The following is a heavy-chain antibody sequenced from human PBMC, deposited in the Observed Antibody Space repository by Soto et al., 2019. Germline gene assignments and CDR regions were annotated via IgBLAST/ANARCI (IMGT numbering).Heavy chain of an antibody. D-gene: IGHD6-13*01. CDR2: IKQDGSEK. CDR3: ARAGSWYGHSYYYYGMDV. J-gene: IGHJ6*02. CDR1: GFTFSSYW. V-gene: IGHV3-7*01. Sequence: EVQLVESGGGLVQPGGSLRLSCAASGFTFSSYWMSWVSQAPGKGLEWVANIKQDGSEKDYVDSVKGRFTISRDNAKNSLYLQMNSLRAEDTAVYYCARAGSWYGHSYYYYGMDVWGQGTTVTVSS.